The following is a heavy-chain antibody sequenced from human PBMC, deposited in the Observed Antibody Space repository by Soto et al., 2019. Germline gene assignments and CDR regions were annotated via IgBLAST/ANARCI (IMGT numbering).Heavy chain of an antibody. D-gene: IGHD2-21*01. CDR1: GFTFSSYG. CDR3: ARDWRHKTVLDY. Sequence: GGSLRLSCVASGFTFSSYGMHWVRQAPGKGLEWVAVIWYDGSNKYYADSVKGRFTISRDNSKNTLYLQMNSLRAEDTAVYYCARDWRHKTVLDYRAQGSLVTVSS. V-gene: IGHV3-33*01. CDR2: IWYDGSNK. J-gene: IGHJ4*01.